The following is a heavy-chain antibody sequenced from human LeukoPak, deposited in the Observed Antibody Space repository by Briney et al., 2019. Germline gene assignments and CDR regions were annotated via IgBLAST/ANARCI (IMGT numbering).Heavy chain of an antibody. D-gene: IGHD3-3*01. CDR3: ARGDPIYDFWSGGDY. CDR1: GFTFSSYW. CDR2: IKTDGSLI. Sequence: GGSLRLSCVASGFTFSSYWMTWVRQAPGKGLEWVANIKTDGSLIYYVDSVKGRFTISRDNAKNSLFLEMTSLRAEDTALYYCARGDPIYDFWSGGDYWGQGSLVTVSS. J-gene: IGHJ4*02. V-gene: IGHV3-7*01.